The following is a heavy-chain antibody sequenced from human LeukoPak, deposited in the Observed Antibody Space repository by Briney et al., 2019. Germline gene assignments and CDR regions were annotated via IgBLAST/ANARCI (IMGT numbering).Heavy chain of an antibody. Sequence: SETLSLTCAVYGGSFSGYYCSWIRQPPGKGLEWIGEINHSGSTNYNPSLKSRVTISVDTSKNQFSLKLSSVTAADTAVYYCARDREWLLLGDWYFDLWGRGTLVTVSS. CDR2: INHSGST. J-gene: IGHJ2*01. CDR3: ARDREWLLLGDWYFDL. D-gene: IGHD3-22*01. CDR1: GGSFSGYY. V-gene: IGHV4-34*01.